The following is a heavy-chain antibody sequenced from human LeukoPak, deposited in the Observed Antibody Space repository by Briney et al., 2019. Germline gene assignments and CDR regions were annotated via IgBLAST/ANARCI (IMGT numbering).Heavy chain of an antibody. CDR1: GLTFSRYA. CDR2: ISSNGGST. Sequence: GGSLRLSCSASGLTFSRYAMHWVRQAPGKGLEYVSVISSNGGSTYYADSVKDRFTISRDNSKNTLYFQMSSLRADDTAVYYCVKVSSTVGATYFDYWGQGTLATVSS. V-gene: IGHV3-64*05. J-gene: IGHJ4*02. D-gene: IGHD1-26*01. CDR3: VKVSSTVGATYFDY.